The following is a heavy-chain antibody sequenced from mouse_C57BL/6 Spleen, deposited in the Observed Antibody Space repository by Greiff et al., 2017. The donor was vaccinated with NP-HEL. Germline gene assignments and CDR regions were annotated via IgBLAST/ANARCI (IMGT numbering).Heavy chain of an antibody. CDR1: GFNIKDYY. D-gene: IGHD3-2*02. V-gene: IGHV14-1*01. J-gene: IGHJ3*01. Sequence: VQLQQSGAELVRPGASVKLSCTASGFNIKDYYMHWVKQRPEQGLEWIGRIDPEDGDTEYAPKFQGKATMTADTSSNTAYLQLSSLTSEDTAVYYCTTDSSGYWFAYWGKGTLVTVSA. CDR3: TTDSSGYWFAY. CDR2: IDPEDGDT.